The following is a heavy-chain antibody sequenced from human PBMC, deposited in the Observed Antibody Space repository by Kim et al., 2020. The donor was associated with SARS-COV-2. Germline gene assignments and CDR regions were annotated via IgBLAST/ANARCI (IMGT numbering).Heavy chain of an antibody. V-gene: IGHV4-61*01. D-gene: IGHD2-15*01. Sequence: SETLSLTCTVYGGSVSSGSYYWSWIRQPPGKGLEWIGYIYYSGSTNYNPSLKSRVTISVDTSKNQFSLQLSSVTAADTAVYYCARALGRTYDYWGQGTLVTVSS. CDR3: ARALGRTYDY. J-gene: IGHJ4*02. CDR1: GGSVSSGSYY. CDR2: IYYSGST.